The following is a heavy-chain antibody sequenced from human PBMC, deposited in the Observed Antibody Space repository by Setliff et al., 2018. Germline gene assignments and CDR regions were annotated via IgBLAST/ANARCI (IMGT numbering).Heavy chain of an antibody. CDR2: IIPIFGTP. Sequence: SVKVSCKASGGMSGTYSISWVRQAPGQGLEWIGAIIPIFGTPNYAQNFQDRVTITADISTTTVFMEMSSLRSDDTAVYYCARDGAYCSGGSCYSFDYWGPGTPVTLSS. D-gene: IGHD2-15*01. J-gene: IGHJ4*02. CDR1: GGMSGTYS. CDR3: ARDGAYCSGGSCYSFDY. V-gene: IGHV1-69*06.